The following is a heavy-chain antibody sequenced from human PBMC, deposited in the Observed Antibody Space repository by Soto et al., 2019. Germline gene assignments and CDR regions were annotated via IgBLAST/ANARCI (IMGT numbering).Heavy chain of an antibody. J-gene: IGHJ4*02. Sequence: PSETLSLTCTVSGDSVTNYFWSWMRQPPGKGLEWIGHMYHGGRTNYSPSLKSRVTMSLGSSKNQFSLNLSSVTAADTAVYFCARDPGYCTNGVCPIFDFWGQGVLVTVSS. V-gene: IGHV4-59*02. CDR2: MYHGGRT. D-gene: IGHD2-8*01. CDR1: GDSVTNYF. CDR3: ARDPGYCTNGVCPIFDF.